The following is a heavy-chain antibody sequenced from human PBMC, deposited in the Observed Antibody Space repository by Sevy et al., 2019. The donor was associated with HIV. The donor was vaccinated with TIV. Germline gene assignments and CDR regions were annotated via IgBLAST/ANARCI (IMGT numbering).Heavy chain of an antibody. CDR3: ATRYFDL. CDR1: GFTFDTYW. V-gene: IGHV3-7*01. J-gene: IGHJ4*02. CDR2: IRQDGNEI. Sequence: GESLKISCAASGFTFDTYWMQWVRQAPGQGLEWVANIRQDGNEIYYADSVKGRFTISRDNAKESLYLQMSNLRVEDTGIYYCATRYFDLWGQGTLVTVSS.